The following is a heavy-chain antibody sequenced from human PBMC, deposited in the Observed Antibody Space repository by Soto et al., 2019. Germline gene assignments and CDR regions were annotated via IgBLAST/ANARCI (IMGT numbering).Heavy chain of an antibody. J-gene: IGHJ4*02. V-gene: IGHV3-23*01. Sequence: RESRRVPSGGSAGTLSPCCMLVCRQAPGKGLEWVSAISGSGGSTYYADSVKGRFTISRDNSKNTLYLQMNSLRAEDTVVYYCAKDTAVAVTFGFDYWGQ. CDR1: AGTLSPCC. D-gene: IGHD6-19*01. CDR3: AKDTAVAVTFGFDY. CDR2: ISGSGGST.